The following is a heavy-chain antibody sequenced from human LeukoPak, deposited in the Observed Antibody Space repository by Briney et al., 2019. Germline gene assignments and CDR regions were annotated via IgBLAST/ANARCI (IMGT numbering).Heavy chain of an antibody. Sequence: GGSLRLSCAASGFTFSSYGMNWVRQAPGKGLEWVANIKQDGSEKYFVGSVKGRFTISRDNAKNSLYLQMNSLRAEDTAIYYCARVAFGGNSPSDYWGQGTLVTVSS. J-gene: IGHJ4*02. CDR2: IKQDGSEK. V-gene: IGHV3-7*03. CDR3: ARVAFGGNSPSDY. D-gene: IGHD2-21*01. CDR1: GFTFSSYG.